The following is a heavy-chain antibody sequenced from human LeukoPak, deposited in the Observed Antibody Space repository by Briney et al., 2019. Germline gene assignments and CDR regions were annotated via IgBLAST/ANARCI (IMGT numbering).Heavy chain of an antibody. CDR3: AKDKYSSGNYPDY. V-gene: IGHV3-30*18. CDR1: GFTFSSYG. CDR2: ISYDGSNK. J-gene: IGHJ4*02. D-gene: IGHD3-22*01. Sequence: GGSLRLSCAASGFTFSSYGMHWVRQAPGKGLEWVAVISYDGSNKYYADSVKGRFTISRDNSKNTLYLQMNSLRAEDTAVYYCAKDKYSSGNYPDYWGQGTLVTVSS.